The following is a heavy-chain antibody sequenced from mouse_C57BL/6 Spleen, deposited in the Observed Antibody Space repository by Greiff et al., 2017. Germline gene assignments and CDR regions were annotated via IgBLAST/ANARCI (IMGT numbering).Heavy chain of an antibody. CDR2: LDPSDSYT. D-gene: IGHD4-1*01. CDR1: GYTFTSYW. Sequence: VQLQQSGAELVMPGASVKLSCKASGYTFTSYWMHWVKPRPGQGLEWIGELDPSDSYTNYNQKFKSKSTWTVVKSSSTAYMQLSSLTSEDSAVCYCARPSNQAWFSYWGQGTLVTVSA. CDR3: ARPSNQAWFSY. J-gene: IGHJ3*01. V-gene: IGHV1-69*01.